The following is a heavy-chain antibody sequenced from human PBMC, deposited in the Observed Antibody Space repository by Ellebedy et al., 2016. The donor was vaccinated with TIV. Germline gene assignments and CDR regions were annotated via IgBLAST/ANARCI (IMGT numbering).Heavy chain of an antibody. CDR1: GFTLSIYR. J-gene: IGHJ4*02. CDR3: ARDNGGNHDY. CDR2: IKQDGGEK. V-gene: IGHV3-7*01. Sequence: PGGSLRLSCAASGFTLSIYRMSWVRQAPGKWLEWVGNIKQDGGEKYYVDPVKGRFTISRDNAKNSLYLQMNGLRGEDTGVYYCARDNGGNHDYWGQGTLVTVSS. D-gene: IGHD4-23*01.